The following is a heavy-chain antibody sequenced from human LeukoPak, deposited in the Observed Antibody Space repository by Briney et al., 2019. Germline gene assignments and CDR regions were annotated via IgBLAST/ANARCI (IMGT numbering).Heavy chain of an antibody. CDR1: GYSISSGYY. J-gene: IGHJ5*02. Sequence: SETLSLTCSVSGYSISSGYYWGWIRQPPGKGLEWIGSMSHGAGTYQNPSLKSRVTISIDTSKNQFFLKVNSVTAADTAVYYCARSGADYIWGSYRFGSWFDPWGQGTLVTVSS. CDR2: MSHGAGT. V-gene: IGHV4-38-2*02. CDR3: ARSGADYIWGSYRFGSWFDP. D-gene: IGHD3-16*02.